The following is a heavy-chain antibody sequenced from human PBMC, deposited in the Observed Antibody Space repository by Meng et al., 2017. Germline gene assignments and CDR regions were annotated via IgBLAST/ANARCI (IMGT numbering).Heavy chain of an antibody. D-gene: IGHD3-22*01. CDR1: GYTFTGYY. CDR3: ARSYYYYDSSGYYYYYYGMDV. V-gene: IGHV1-2*02. J-gene: IGHJ6*02. Sequence: ASVKVSCKASGYTFTGYYRHWVRQAPGQGLEWMGWINPNSGGTNYAQKFQGRVTMTRDTSISTAYMELSRLRSDDTAVYYCARSYYYYDSSGYYYYYYGMDVWGQGTTVTVSS. CDR2: INPNSGGT.